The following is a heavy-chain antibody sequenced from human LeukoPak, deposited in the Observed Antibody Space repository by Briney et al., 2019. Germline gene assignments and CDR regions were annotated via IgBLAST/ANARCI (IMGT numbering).Heavy chain of an antibody. V-gene: IGHV4-30-4*08. D-gene: IGHD3-10*01. CDR1: GGSVSSYDYY. CDR3: ARATPLLYYGLFDP. J-gene: IGHJ5*02. CDR2: IYYSGNT. Sequence: PSETLSLTCTVSGGSVSSYDYYWSWLRQPPGKGLEWIGYIYYSGNTYYNPSLKSRVTISVDTSKNQFSLKLSSVTAADTAVYYCARATPLLYYGLFDPWGQGTLVTVSS.